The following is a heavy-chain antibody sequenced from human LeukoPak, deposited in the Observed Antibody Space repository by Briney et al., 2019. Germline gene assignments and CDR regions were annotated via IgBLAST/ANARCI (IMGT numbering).Heavy chain of an antibody. V-gene: IGHV3-23*01. D-gene: IGHD2/OR15-2a*01. J-gene: IGHJ4*02. CDR3: ARDEDTSAHSEY. CDR2: ISNNGGRT. Sequence: GGSLRLSCAGSGFSFGSNTMSWVRQAPGRGLEWVSAISNNGGRTDYADSVKGRFTISRDNSKSTLYLHMDSLRADDTAVYYCARDEDTSAHSEYWGQGTLVTVSS. CDR1: GFSFGSNT.